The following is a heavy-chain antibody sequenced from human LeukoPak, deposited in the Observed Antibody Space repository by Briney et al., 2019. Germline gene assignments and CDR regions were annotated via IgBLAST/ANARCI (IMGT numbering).Heavy chain of an antibody. J-gene: IGHJ4*02. CDR2: IIPIFGTA. V-gene: IGHV1-69*13. CDR3: ARSQDKIAAAGGD. CDR1: GGTFSSYA. D-gene: IGHD6-13*01. Sequence: ASVKVSCKASGGTFSSYAISWVRQAPGQGLEWMGRIIPIFGTANYAQKFQGIVTITADESTSTAYMELSSLRSEDTAVYYCARSQDKIAAAGGDWGQGTLVTVSS.